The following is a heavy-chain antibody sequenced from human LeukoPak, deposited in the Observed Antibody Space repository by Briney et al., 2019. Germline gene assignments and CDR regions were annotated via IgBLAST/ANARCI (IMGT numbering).Heavy chain of an antibody. Sequence: SETLSLTCTVSGGSISSGGYYWSWIRQHPGKGLEWIGYIYYSGSTYYNPSLKSRVTISVDTSKNQFSLKLSSVTAADTAVYYCARVNRGIQLWFDFDYWGQGTLVTVSS. CDR3: ARVNRGIQLWFDFDY. J-gene: IGHJ4*02. V-gene: IGHV4-31*03. CDR1: GGSISSGGYY. D-gene: IGHD5-18*01. CDR2: IYYSGST.